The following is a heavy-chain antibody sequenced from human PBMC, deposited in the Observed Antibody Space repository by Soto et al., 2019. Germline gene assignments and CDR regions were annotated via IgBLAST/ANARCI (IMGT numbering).Heavy chain of an antibody. J-gene: IGHJ3*02. V-gene: IGHV3-33*01. CDR2: IWYDGSNK. CDR1: GFTFNSYG. Sequence: QVQLVESGGGVVQPGRSLRLSCAASGFTFNSYGMHWARQAPGKGLEWVAVIWYDGSNKYYADSVKGRFTISRDNSKNTLYLQMDSLSAEDTAVYHCARERSDGFDIWGQGTMVTVSS. CDR3: ARERSDGFDI.